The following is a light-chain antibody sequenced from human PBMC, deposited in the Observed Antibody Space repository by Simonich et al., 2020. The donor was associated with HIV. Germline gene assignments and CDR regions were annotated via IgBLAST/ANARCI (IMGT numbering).Light chain of an antibody. CDR3: QQYYSAPRT. Sequence: TINCKSSQSVLYSSNNKNYLAWYQQKPGQPPKLLIYWASTRESGVPDRFSGSGSGTDFTLTISSLQAEDVAVYYCQQYYSAPRTFGQGTKVEIK. CDR1: QSVLYSSNNKNY. J-gene: IGKJ1*01. CDR2: WAS. V-gene: IGKV4-1*01.